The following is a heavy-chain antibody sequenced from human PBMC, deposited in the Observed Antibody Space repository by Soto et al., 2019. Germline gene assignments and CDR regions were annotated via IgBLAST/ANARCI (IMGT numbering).Heavy chain of an antibody. V-gene: IGHV1-2*02. D-gene: IGHD3-3*01. CDR1: GYPVTAYY. Sequence: QLHLVQSGAVVKKPGASVTVSCSASGYPVTAYYMHWVRQSPGRGLEWMGGINPATGAAKYTQTFEGGVTMARDTATSPVFRELRGLTSEDTAAFYCARGGGVGVAGSAAFDMWGQGTLVTVSS. CDR2: INPATGAA. CDR3: ARGGGVGVAGSAAFDM. J-gene: IGHJ3*02.